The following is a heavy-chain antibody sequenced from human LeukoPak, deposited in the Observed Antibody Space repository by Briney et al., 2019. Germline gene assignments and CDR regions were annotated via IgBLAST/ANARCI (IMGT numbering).Heavy chain of an antibody. CDR1: GYTFISYG. D-gene: IGHD1-7*01. V-gene: IGHV1-18*01. CDR3: AKNKTIDGMDV. CDR2: ISAYNGNT. Sequence: ASVKASCKASGYTFISYGISWVRQAPGQGLEWMGWISAYNGNTNYAQRLQGRATMTTDTSTSTAYMELRSLRSDDTAVYYCAKNKTIDGMDVWGQGTTVTVSS. J-gene: IGHJ6*02.